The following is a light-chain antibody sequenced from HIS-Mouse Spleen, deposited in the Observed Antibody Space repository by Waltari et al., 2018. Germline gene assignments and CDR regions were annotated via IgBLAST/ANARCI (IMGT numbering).Light chain of an antibody. CDR2: AAS. CDR1: QGISSY. J-gene: IGKJ1*01. CDR3: QQLNSYPPT. Sequence: DIQLTQSPSFLSASVGDRVTITCRARQGISSYLARYQQKPEKAPKLLIYAASTLQSGVPSRFSGSGSGTEFTLTISSLQPEDFATYYCQQLNSYPPTFGQGTKVEIK. V-gene: IGKV1-9*01.